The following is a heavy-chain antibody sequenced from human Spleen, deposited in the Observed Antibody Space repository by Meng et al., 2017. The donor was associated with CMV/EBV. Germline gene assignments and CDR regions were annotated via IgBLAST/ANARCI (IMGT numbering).Heavy chain of an antibody. CDR3: AKSYYYDSSGSFDY. J-gene: IGHJ4*02. CDR1: GGTFSRYG. CDR2: ISGSGGST. Sequence: SCKASGGTFSRYGISWVRQAPGKGLEWVSAISGSGGSTYYADSVKGRFTISRDNSKNTLYLQMNSLRAEDTAVYYCAKSYYYDSSGSFDYWGQGTLVTVSS. D-gene: IGHD3-22*01. V-gene: IGHV3-23*01.